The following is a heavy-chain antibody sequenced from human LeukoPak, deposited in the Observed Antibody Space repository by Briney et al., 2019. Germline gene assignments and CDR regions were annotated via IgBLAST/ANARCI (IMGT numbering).Heavy chain of an antibody. J-gene: IGHJ6*03. Sequence: SGGSLRLSCAASGFTVSRNYVSRVRQAPGKGLEWVSVTYSGGTTYYADSVKGRFTISRDNSKNTLYLQMNSLRSEDTAVYYCARDQDYYYYYYMDVWGKGTTVTVSS. CDR3: ARDQDYYYYYYMDV. V-gene: IGHV3-66*02. CDR1: GFTVSRNY. CDR2: TYSGGTT.